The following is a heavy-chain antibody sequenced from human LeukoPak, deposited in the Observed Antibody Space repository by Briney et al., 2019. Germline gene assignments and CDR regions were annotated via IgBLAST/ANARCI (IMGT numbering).Heavy chain of an antibody. CDR3: ARHGVSSRFYVWGSYHAY. Sequence: SETLSLTCTVSGGSISSSSYYWGWIRQPPGKGLEWIGSIYYSGSTYYNPSLKSRVTISVDTSKNQFSLKLSSVTAADTAVYYCARHGVSSRFYVWGSYHAYWGQGTLVTVSS. J-gene: IGHJ4*02. CDR2: IYYSGST. CDR1: GGSISSSSYY. V-gene: IGHV4-39*01. D-gene: IGHD3-16*02.